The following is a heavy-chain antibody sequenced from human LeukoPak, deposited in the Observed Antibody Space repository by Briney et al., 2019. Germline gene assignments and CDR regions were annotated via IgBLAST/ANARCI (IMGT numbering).Heavy chain of an antibody. J-gene: IGHJ4*02. Sequence: GGSLRLSCVASGFTFSDYYMSWIRQAPGEGLEWVSYISRSGNNIYYADSVKGRFTISRDSAKISVYLQMNSLRAEDTAVYYCARARSQDDYVGGFGSWGQGTLVTVSS. CDR3: ARARSQDDYVGGFGS. D-gene: IGHD4-17*01. CDR2: ISRSGNNI. CDR1: GFTFSDYY. V-gene: IGHV3-11*04.